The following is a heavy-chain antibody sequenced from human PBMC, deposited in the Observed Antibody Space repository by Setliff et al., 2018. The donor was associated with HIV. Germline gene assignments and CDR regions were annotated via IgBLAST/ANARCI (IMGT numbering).Heavy chain of an antibody. CDR3: TTASDSTNYDDGFDL. J-gene: IGHJ3*01. CDR1: GFTFSTYS. CDR2: ISSSSNYI. Sequence: GGSLRLSCAASGFTFSTYSMNWVRQAPGKGLEWVSSISSSSNYIYYADSLKGRFTISRDDAKNSLYLQMNSLRAEDTAVYYCTTASDSTNYDDGFDLWGQGTMVTVSS. V-gene: IGHV3-21*01. D-gene: IGHD4-4*01.